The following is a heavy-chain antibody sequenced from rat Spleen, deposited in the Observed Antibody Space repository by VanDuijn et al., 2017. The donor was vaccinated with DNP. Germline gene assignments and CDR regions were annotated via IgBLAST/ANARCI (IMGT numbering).Heavy chain of an antibody. CDR1: GFTFSDYY. D-gene: IGHD1-12*01. J-gene: IGHJ4*01. Sequence: EVLLVESDGGLVQPGRSLKLSCAVSGFTFSDYYMAWVRQAPAKGLEWVATISYNGCTPYYRDSVKGRFTISRDNAQSTLYLQMDSLRSEDTATYYCARHRTIMPYYYAMDAWGQGASVTVSS. CDR3: ARHRTIMPYYYAMDA. V-gene: IGHV5-7*01. CDR2: ISYNGCTP.